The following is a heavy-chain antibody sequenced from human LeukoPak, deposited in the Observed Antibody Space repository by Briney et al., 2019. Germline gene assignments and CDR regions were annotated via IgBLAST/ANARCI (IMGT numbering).Heavy chain of an antibody. Sequence: GGSLRLSCVAFGFTFHNFAMHWVRQAPGKGLEWVAVISNDERNKYYTDSVKGRFTISRDNSKNTVYLQMNSLRTEDTAVYHCVKMLNGGHAHAALDYWGQGTLVTVSS. J-gene: IGHJ4*02. D-gene: IGHD2-15*01. CDR2: ISNDERNK. CDR3: VKMLNGGHAHAALDY. CDR1: GFTFHNFA. V-gene: IGHV3-30-3*02.